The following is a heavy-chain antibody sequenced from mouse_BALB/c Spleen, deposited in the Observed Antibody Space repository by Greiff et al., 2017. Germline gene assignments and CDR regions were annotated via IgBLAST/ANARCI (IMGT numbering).Heavy chain of an antibody. Sequence: VQLQQSGAELVRSGASVKLSCTASGFNIKDYYMHWVKQRPEQGLEWIGWIDPENGDTEYAPKFQGKATMTADTSSNTAYLQLSSLTSEDTAVYYCNAVARDYAMDDWGQGTSVTVSS. J-gene: IGHJ4*01. CDR1: GFNIKDYY. V-gene: IGHV14-4*02. D-gene: IGHD1-1*02. CDR3: NAVARDYAMDD. CDR2: IDPENGDT.